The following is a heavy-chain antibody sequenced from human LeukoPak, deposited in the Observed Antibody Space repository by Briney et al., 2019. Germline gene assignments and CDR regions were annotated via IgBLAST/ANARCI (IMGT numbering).Heavy chain of an antibody. J-gene: IGHJ4*02. Sequence: SETLSLTCTVPGGSISSYYWSWIRQPAGKGLEWIGRIYTSGSTNYNPSLKSRVTISVDKSNNQFSLKLSSVTAADTAVYYCAKGIAAAGPDYWGAGTLGTVSS. CDR3: AKGIAAAGPDY. CDR1: GGSISSYY. D-gene: IGHD6-13*01. V-gene: IGHV4-4*07. CDR2: IYTSGST.